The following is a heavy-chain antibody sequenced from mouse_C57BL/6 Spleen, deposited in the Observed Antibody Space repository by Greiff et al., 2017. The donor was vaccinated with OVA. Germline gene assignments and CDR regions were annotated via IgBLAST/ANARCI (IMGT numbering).Heavy chain of an antibody. J-gene: IGHJ4*01. CDR3: ARSRQLRLRGAMDY. V-gene: IGHV1-59*01. CDR1: GYTFTSYW. CDR2: IDPSDSYT. Sequence: QVQLQQPGAELVRPGTSVKLSCKASGYTFTSYWMHWVKQRPGQGLEWIGVIDPSDSYTNYNQKFKGKATLTVDTSSSTAYMQLSSLTSEDSAVYYCARSRQLRLRGAMDYWGQGTSVTVSS. D-gene: IGHD3-2*02.